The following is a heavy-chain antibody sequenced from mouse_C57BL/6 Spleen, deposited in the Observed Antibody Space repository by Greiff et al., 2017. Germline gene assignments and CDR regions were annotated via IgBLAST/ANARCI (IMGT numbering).Heavy chain of an antibody. J-gene: IGHJ2*01. Sequence: EVMLVESGGGLVKPGGSLKLSCAASGFTFSDYGMHWVRQAPEKGLEWVAYISSGSSTIYYADTVKGRFTISRDNAKNTLFLQMTSLRSEDTAMYYCARDLPYCYGSSYFDYWGQGTTLTVSS. D-gene: IGHD1-1*01. V-gene: IGHV5-17*01. CDR1: GFTFSDYG. CDR3: ARDLPYCYGSSYFDY. CDR2: ISSGSSTI.